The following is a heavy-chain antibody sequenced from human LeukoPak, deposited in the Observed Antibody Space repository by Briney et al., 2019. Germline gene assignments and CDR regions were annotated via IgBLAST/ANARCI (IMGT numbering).Heavy chain of an antibody. D-gene: IGHD5-18*01. J-gene: IGHJ4*02. V-gene: IGHV3-64*04. Sequence: GGSLRLSCSASGFIFSNYAMHWVRQAPVQGLEYVSGLSSNGVATDNADSVKGRFTISRDDSKNTLYLQMNSLRAEDTAVYFCARDSASYGRFDYWGQGTLVTVSS. CDR2: LSSNGVAT. CDR1: GFIFSNYA. CDR3: ARDSASYGRFDY.